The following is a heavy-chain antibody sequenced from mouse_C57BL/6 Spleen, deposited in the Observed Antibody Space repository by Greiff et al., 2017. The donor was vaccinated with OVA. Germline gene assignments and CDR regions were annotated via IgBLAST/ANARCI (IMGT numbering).Heavy chain of an antibody. Sequence: VQVVESGPGLVQPSQSLSITCTVSGFSLTSYGVHWVRQSPGKGLEWLGVIWSGGSTDYNAAFISRLSISKDNSKSQVFFKMNSLQADDTAIYYCARNRGDYEDAMDYWGQGTSVTVSS. D-gene: IGHD2-4*01. CDR1: GFSLTSYG. CDR2: IWSGGST. CDR3: ARNRGDYEDAMDY. V-gene: IGHV2-2*01. J-gene: IGHJ4*01.